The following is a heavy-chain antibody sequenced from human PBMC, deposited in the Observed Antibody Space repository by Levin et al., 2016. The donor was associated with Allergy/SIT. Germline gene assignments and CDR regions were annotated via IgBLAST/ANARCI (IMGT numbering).Heavy chain of an antibody. V-gene: IGHV3-21*01. CDR3: ARGRVGWGLDRSVPHYFDY. D-gene: IGHD1-26*01. CDR1: GFTFSSYS. J-gene: IGHJ4*02. CDR2: ISSSSSYI. Sequence: GGSLRLSCAASGFTFSSYSMNWVRQAPGKGLEWVSSISSSSSYIYYADSVKGRFTISRDNAKNSLYLQMNSLRAEDTAVYYCARGRVGWGLDRSVPHYFDYWGQGTLVTVSS.